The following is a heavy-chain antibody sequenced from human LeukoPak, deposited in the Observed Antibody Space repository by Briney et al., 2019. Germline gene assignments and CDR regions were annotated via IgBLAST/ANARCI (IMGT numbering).Heavy chain of an antibody. CDR2: INHSGST. J-gene: IGHJ5*02. V-gene: IGHV4-34*01. D-gene: IGHD2-2*01. Sequence: PSETLSLTCAVCGGSFSGYYWSWIRQPPGKGLEWIGEINHSGSTNYNPSLKSRVTISVDTSKNQFSLKLSSVTAADTAVYYCARVLGYQRGAWFDPWGQGTLVTVSS. CDR3: ARVLGYQRGAWFDP. CDR1: GGSFSGYY.